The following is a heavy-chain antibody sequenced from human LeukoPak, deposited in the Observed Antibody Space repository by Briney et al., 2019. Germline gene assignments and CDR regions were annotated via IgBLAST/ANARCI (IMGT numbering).Heavy chain of an antibody. Sequence: GGSLRLSCAASGFTFSSYWMHWVRQAPGKGLEWVSYITRGSDVIYYADSVRGRFTVSRDNAGNPLFLQMNSLRAEDMAVYYCVRVSLYHYYMDVWGKGTTVTVSS. J-gene: IGHJ6*03. CDR3: VRVSLYHYYMDV. V-gene: IGHV3-48*01. CDR1: GFTFSSYW. CDR2: ITRGSDVI.